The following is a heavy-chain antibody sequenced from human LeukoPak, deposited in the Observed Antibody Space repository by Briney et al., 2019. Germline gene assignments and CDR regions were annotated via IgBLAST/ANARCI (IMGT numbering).Heavy chain of an antibody. Sequence: ASVKVSCKASGYIFTNYYMHWVRQAPGQGLEWMGTINPGGGSTSYAQKFQGRVTMTRDTSTSTVYMELSSLRSEDTAVYYCARDPSGWYWFDPWGQGTLVTVSS. CDR2: INPGGGST. J-gene: IGHJ5*02. CDR1: GYIFTNYY. CDR3: ARDPSGWYWFDP. V-gene: IGHV1-46*01. D-gene: IGHD6-19*01.